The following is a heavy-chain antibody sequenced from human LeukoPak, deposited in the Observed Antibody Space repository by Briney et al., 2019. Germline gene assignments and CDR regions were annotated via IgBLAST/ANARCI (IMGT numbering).Heavy chain of an antibody. CDR3: ARSSSASFDP. J-gene: IGHJ5*02. Sequence: GGSLRLSCAASGFTLSSYWMSWVRQAPGKGLEWVANIKQDGSEKYYVDSVKGRFTISRDNAKNSLYLQMNSLRAEDTAVYYCARSSSASFDPWGQGTLVTVSS. CDR1: GFTLSSYW. V-gene: IGHV3-7*01. CDR2: IKQDGSEK. D-gene: IGHD3-22*01.